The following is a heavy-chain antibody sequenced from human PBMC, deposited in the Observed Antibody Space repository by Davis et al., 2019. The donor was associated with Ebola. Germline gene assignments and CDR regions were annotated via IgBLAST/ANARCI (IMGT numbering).Heavy chain of an antibody. D-gene: IGHD2-15*01. CDR2: INYSGTI. Sequence: PSETLSLTCAVYGGSFSGYYWSWIRQPPGKGLEWIGEINYSGTIKYTPSLESRVTISVDTSKNQFSLKLNSVTAADTAVYYCARDIGVAATPDYWGQGTLVTVSS. CDR3: ARDIGVAATPDY. V-gene: IGHV4-34*01. J-gene: IGHJ4*02. CDR1: GGSFSGYY.